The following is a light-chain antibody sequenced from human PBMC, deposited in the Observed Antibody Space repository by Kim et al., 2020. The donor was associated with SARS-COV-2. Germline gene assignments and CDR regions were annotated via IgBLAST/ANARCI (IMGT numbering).Light chain of an antibody. Sequence: QSALTQPASVSGSPGQSITISCTGTSNDVGGYNYVSWYQQHPGKAPKFIIYDVFRRPSGVSNRFSGSKSGNRASLTISGLQPEDEADYYCSSYTTTSTVVFGGGTKLTVL. V-gene: IGLV2-14*01. CDR2: DVF. CDR3: SSYTTTSTVV. J-gene: IGLJ2*01. CDR1: SNDVGGYNY.